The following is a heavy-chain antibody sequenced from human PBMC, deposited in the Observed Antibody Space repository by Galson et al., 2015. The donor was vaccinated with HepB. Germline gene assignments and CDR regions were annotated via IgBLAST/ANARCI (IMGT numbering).Heavy chain of an antibody. CDR1: GFTFSSYS. J-gene: IGHJ2*01. V-gene: IGHV3-48*02. CDR2: ISSSSSTI. Sequence: SLRLSCAASGFTFSSYSMNWVRQAPGKGLEWVSYISSSSSTIYYADSVKGRFTISRDNAKNSLYLQMNSLRDEDTAVYYCARVAWKGWYFDLWGRGTLVTVSS. D-gene: IGHD1-1*01. CDR3: ARVAWKGWYFDL.